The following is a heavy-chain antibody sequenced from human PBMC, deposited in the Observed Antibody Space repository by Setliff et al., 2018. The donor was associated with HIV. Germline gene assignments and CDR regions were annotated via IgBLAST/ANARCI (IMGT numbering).Heavy chain of an antibody. CDR3: VRDITTCWDV. CDR2: IDGDGSGT. CDR1: DISYIW. V-gene: IGHV3-74*01. J-gene: IGHJ6*02. Sequence: GGSLRLSCAASDISYIWWSWVRQAPGKGLVWVSRIDGDGSGTSYADSVQGRFTISRDNAKNTLYLQMNSLRAEDTAVYYCVRDITTCWDVWGQGTTVTVSS. D-gene: IGHD4-4*01.